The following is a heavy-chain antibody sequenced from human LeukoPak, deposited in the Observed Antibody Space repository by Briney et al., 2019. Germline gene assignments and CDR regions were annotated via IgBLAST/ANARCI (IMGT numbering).Heavy chain of an antibody. CDR2: ISSSTSTI. V-gene: IGHV3-48*02. CDR3: ARAGGDGYNPMWDY. J-gene: IGHJ4*02. Sequence: PGGSLRLSCAASGFTFSTYSMNWVRQAPGKGLEWVSYISSSTSTIYYADSVKGRFTISRDNAKNSLYLQMNSLRDEDTAAYYCARAGGDGYNPMWDYWGQGTLVTVSS. CDR1: GFTFSTYS. D-gene: IGHD5-24*01.